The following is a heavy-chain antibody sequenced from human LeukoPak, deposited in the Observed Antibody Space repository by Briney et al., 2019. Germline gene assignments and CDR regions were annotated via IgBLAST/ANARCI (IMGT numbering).Heavy chain of an antibody. D-gene: IGHD3-10*01. CDR1: GYTFTDYY. J-gene: IGHJ4*02. Sequence: ASLKVSCKASGYTFTDYYMHWVRQAPGHGLEWMGWIYPDSGGTNYAQKFQGRVTMTRDTSISTAYMGLSRLTSDDTAVYYCARGRSDYYLDSWGQGSLVTVSS. V-gene: IGHV1-2*02. CDR2: IYPDSGGT. CDR3: ARGRSDYYLDS.